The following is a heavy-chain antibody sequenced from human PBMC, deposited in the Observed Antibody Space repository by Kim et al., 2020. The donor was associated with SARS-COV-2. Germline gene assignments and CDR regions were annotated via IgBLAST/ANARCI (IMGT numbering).Heavy chain of an antibody. D-gene: IGHD4-4*01. CDR3: ARGFYSNYVRGFDY. Sequence: GGSLRLSCAASGFTFNTYAMSWVRQASGKGLEWVSAISVSGGSTYYADSMKGRFTISRDNSKNTLYLQMNSLTADDTALYYCARGFYSNYVRGFDYWGQG. V-gene: IGHV3-23*01. CDR2: ISVSGGST. J-gene: IGHJ4*02. CDR1: GFTFNTYA.